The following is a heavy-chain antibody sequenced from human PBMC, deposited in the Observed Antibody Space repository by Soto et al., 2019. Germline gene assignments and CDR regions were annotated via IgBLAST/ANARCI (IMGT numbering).Heavy chain of an antibody. J-gene: IGHJ4*02. Sequence: QAGGSLRLSCAASGFTFSSYGMHRVRQAPGKGLEWVAVISYDGSNKYYADSVKGRFTISRDNSKNTLYLQMNSLRAEDTAVYYCAKDGPYSYGYSGCSYWGQGTLVTVSS. D-gene: IGHD5-18*01. CDR2: ISYDGSNK. V-gene: IGHV3-30*18. CDR1: GFTFSSYG. CDR3: AKDGPYSYGYSGCSY.